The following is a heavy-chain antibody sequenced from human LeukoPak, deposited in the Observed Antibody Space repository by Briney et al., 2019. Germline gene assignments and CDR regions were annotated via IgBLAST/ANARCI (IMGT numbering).Heavy chain of an antibody. CDR1: GFTFSSYW. D-gene: IGHD2-2*01. Sequence: PGGSLRLSCAASGFTFSSYWMHWVRQAPGKGLVWVSSISDNSYWNYYADSVEGLFFISRDNAKNSLYLQMNSLRAEDTAVYYCANHLACGSTSCPPFDDWGQGTLVTVSS. CDR3: ANHLACGSTSCPPFDD. J-gene: IGHJ4*02. CDR2: ISDNSYWN. V-gene: IGHV3-21*01.